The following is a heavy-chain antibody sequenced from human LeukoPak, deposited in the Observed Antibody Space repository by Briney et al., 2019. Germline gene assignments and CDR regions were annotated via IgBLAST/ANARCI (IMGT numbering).Heavy chain of an antibody. CDR1: GFTFKKYW. J-gene: IGHJ4*02. CDR2: IKEDGSET. Sequence: PGESLRLSCAASGFTFKKYWMNWVRQVPGKGLECLANIKEDGSETYYADSVKGRFTISRDNAKNSLYLQMNSLRAEDTAVYYCAREWELLPFDYWGQGTLVTVSS. D-gene: IGHD1-26*01. CDR3: AREWELLPFDY. V-gene: IGHV3-7*01.